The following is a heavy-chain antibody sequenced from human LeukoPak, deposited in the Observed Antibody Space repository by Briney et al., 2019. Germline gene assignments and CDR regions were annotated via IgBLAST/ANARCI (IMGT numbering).Heavy chain of an antibody. CDR3: ARDFSGSYLGHL. CDR2: IYYSGST. CDR1: GGSISSSSYY. V-gene: IGHV4-39*07. J-gene: IGHJ3*01. D-gene: IGHD1-26*01. Sequence: KSSETLSLTCTVSGGSISSSSYYWGWIRQPPGKGLEWIGSIYYSGSTYYNPSLKGRVTISVDTSKNQFSLKLSSVTAADTAVYYCARDFSGSYLGHLWGQGTMVTVSS.